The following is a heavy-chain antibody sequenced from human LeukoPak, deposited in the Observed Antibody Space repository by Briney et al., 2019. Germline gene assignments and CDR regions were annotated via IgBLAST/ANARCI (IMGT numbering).Heavy chain of an antibody. V-gene: IGHV3-66*01. Sequence: GGSLRLSCAASGFTFSSYEMNWVRQAPGKGLEWVSLIYSAGTTYYADSVKGRFTISRDTSKNTLYLQMDSLKAEDTAFYYCARYSASYPDWGQGTLVTVSS. J-gene: IGHJ4*02. CDR1: GFTFSSYE. CDR2: IYSAGTT. D-gene: IGHD1-26*01. CDR3: ARYSASYPD.